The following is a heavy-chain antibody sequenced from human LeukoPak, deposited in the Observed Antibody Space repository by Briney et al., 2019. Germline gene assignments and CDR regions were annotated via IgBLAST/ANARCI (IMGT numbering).Heavy chain of an antibody. Sequence: SETLSLTCAVYGGSFSGYYWSWIRQPPGKGLEWIGEINHSGSTNYNPSLKSRVTISVDTSKNQFSLKLSSVTAADTAVYYCARGVIGYYYYYYYMDVWGKGTTVTVSS. CDR3: ARGVIGYYYYYYYMDV. J-gene: IGHJ6*03. V-gene: IGHV4-34*01. CDR2: INHSGST. CDR1: GGSFSGYY. D-gene: IGHD2-15*01.